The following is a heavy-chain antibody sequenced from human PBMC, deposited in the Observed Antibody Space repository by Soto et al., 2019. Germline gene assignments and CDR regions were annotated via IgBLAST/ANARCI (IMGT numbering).Heavy chain of an antibody. CDR2: ISSSGYI. Sequence: EVQLVESGGGLVKPGGSLRLSCAASGFNFNSYTINWVRQAPGQRLEWLSSISSSGYIFSTDSVRGRFTIARDNAKKSVYRQINSLRAEYTAVYFCARDCSGGSCYPGMDIWGQGTTVTVSS. CDR1: GFNFNSYT. D-gene: IGHD2-15*01. CDR3: ARDCSGGSCYPGMDI. J-gene: IGHJ6*02. V-gene: IGHV3-21*01.